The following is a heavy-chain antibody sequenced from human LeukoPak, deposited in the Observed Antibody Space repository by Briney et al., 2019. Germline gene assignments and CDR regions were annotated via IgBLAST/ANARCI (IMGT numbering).Heavy chain of an antibody. D-gene: IGHD3-16*01. V-gene: IGHV4-59*01. J-gene: IGHJ4*02. CDR2: IYDSGST. Sequence: SETLSLTCTVSGGSISSYYWSWIRQPPGKGLEWIGFIYDSGSTNYNPSLKSRVTISVDTSKNQFSLKLRSVTAADTAVYYCARSSGWRRGNYFDYWGQGTLVTVSS. CDR3: ARSSGWRRGNYFDY. CDR1: GGSISSYY.